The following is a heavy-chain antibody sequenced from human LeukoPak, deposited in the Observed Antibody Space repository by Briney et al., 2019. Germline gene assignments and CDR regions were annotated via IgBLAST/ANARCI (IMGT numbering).Heavy chain of an antibody. Sequence: GGPLRLSCAASGFTFSSYWMSWVRQAPGKGLEWVASIKQDGSEKYYVDSVKGRFTISRDNAKNSLYLQMNSLRAEDTAVYYCARVSPQANSGDYWGQGTLVTVSS. D-gene: IGHD3-10*01. CDR3: ARVSPQANSGDY. CDR1: GFTFSSYW. V-gene: IGHV3-7*01. J-gene: IGHJ4*02. CDR2: IKQDGSEK.